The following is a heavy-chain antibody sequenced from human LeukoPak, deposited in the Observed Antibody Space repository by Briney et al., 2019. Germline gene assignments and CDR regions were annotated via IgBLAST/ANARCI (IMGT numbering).Heavy chain of an antibody. CDR2: IYSGGST. D-gene: IGHD3-3*01. V-gene: IGHV3-66*02. CDR3: ARESRFLEWLFLDY. J-gene: IGHJ4*02. Sequence: PGGALRLSFAASGFTVSSNYISWVRQAPGKGVEWVSVIYSGGSTYYADSVKGRFTISRDNSKNTLYLQMNSLRAEDTAVYYCARESRFLEWLFLDYWGQGTLVTVSS. CDR1: GFTVSSNY.